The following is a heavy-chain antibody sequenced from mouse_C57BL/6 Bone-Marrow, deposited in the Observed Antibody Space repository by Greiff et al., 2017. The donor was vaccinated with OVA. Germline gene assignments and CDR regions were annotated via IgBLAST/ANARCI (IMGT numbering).Heavy chain of an antibody. CDR1: GFTFSDYY. V-gene: IGHV5-12*01. CDR2: ISNGGGST. D-gene: IGHD1-1*01. Sequence: EVQLVESGGGLVQPGGSLKLSCAASGFTFSDYYMYWVRQTPEKRLEWVAYISNGGGSTYYPDTVKGRFTISRDNAKNTLYLQMSRLKSEDTAMYYCARHNYGSSLYAMDYWGQGTSVTVSS. CDR3: ARHNYGSSLYAMDY. J-gene: IGHJ4*01.